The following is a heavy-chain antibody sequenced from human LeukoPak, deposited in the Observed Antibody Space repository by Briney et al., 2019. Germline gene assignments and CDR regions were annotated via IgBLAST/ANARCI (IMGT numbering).Heavy chain of an antibody. Sequence: GGSLRLSCAASGFTFSHHWMNWVRQAPGEGLKWVATINQDGSEKHYVDSVKGRFIISRDNAKNSLFLQMNSLRAEDTAVYYCGRGWPGYTSPLDYWGQGILVAVSS. V-gene: IGHV3-7*01. D-gene: IGHD5-12*01. CDR2: INQDGSEK. CDR1: GFTFSHHW. J-gene: IGHJ4*02. CDR3: GRGWPGYTSPLDY.